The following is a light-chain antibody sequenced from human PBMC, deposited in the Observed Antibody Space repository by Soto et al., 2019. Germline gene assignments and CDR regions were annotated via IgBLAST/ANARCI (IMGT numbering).Light chain of an antibody. J-gene: IGKJ1*01. CDR2: AAS. V-gene: IGKV1-39*01. CDR3: QQRYSTPRT. CDR1: QSISSY. Sequence: DIQMTESPSSLSASVGDRVTITCRASQSISSYLNWYQQKPGKARKLLIYAASSLQSGVPSRFSGSVSGTDFTLTISSLQNEDFATYYCQQRYSTPRTFGQGTKVDIK.